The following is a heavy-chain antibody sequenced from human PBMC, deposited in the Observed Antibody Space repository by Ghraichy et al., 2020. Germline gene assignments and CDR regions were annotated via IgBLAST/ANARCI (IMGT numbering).Heavy chain of an antibody. CDR3: ARDAPGYFDL. CDR1: GFTFSRFW. Sequence: GGSLRLSCAASGFTFSRFWMSWVRQAPGKGLEWVANIKEDGSEKYSVDSVKGRFTISRDNAKNSLYLQMNSLRAEDTAVYYCARDAPGYFDLWGRGTLVTVSS. CDR2: IKEDGSEK. J-gene: IGHJ2*01. V-gene: IGHV3-7*01.